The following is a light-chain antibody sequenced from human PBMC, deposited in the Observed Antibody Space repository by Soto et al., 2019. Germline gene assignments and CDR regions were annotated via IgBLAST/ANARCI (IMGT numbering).Light chain of an antibody. Sequence: QSVLTQPHSASGTPGQRVTISCSGSSSNIESNFVFWYQQIPGMAPKLLIYRSNQRPSGVPDRFSGSKSGTSASLAISGLRSEDEADYYCASWDDSLSGVIFGGGTKLTVL. J-gene: IGLJ2*01. CDR3: ASWDDSLSGVI. CDR2: RSN. V-gene: IGLV1-47*01. CDR1: SSNIESNF.